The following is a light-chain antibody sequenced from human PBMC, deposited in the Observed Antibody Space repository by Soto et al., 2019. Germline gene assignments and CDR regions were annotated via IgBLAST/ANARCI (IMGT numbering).Light chain of an antibody. CDR1: QSVDNN. J-gene: IGKJ5*01. Sequence: EIVMTQSPVTLSASPGESATLPCSASQSVDNNVAWYQQKPGQAPRLLIVGSFARATGIPARFSGSGSGSEFTLTISGLQSEDFAVYYCQQYNDRPPITFGQGTRLEIK. CDR2: GSF. CDR3: QQYNDRPPIT. V-gene: IGKV3-15*01.